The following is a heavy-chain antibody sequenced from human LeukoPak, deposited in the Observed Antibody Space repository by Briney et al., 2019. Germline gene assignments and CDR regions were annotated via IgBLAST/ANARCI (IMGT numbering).Heavy chain of an antibody. V-gene: IGHV3-73*01. D-gene: IGHD4-17*01. Sequence: GGSLRLSCAASGFTFSGSAMHWVRQSPGKGLEWVGRIRSKANDHATAYAASVRGRFTISRDDSKNTAYLQMNSLKTEDTAVYYSPRRLMTTVNDYWGQGTLVTVSS. CDR3: PRRLMTTVNDY. CDR2: IRSKANDHAT. J-gene: IGHJ4*02. CDR1: GFTFSGSA.